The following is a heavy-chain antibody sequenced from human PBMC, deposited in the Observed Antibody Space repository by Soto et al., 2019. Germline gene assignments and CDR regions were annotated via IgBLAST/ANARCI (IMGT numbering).Heavy chain of an antibody. CDR3: GGGGGIAVAHL. D-gene: IGHD6-19*01. CDR2: VYKSGAT. CDR1: GGSISSSSYY. Sequence: PSETLSLTCTVSGGSISSSSYYWGWIRQPPGKGLEWVACVYKSGATYYNPSLTSRLTISVDRSENQFSLRLTSVTAADTAVYFCGGGGGIAVAHLWGQGILVTVSS. J-gene: IGHJ4*02. V-gene: IGHV4-39*01.